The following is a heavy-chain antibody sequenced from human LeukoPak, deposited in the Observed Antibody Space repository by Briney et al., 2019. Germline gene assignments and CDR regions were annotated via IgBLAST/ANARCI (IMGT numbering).Heavy chain of an antibody. Sequence: SETLSLTCTVSGYSISSGYYWGWIRQPPGKGLEWIGSIYHSGSTYYNPSLKSRVTISVDTSKNQFSLKLSSVTAADTAVYYCARDGGWYDGPVYYFDYWGQGTLVTVSS. V-gene: IGHV4-38-2*02. J-gene: IGHJ4*02. CDR3: ARDGGWYDGPVYYFDY. D-gene: IGHD6-19*01. CDR1: GYSISSGYY. CDR2: IYHSGST.